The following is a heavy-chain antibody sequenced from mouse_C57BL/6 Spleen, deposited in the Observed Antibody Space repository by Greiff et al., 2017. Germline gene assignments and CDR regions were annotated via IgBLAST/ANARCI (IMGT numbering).Heavy chain of an antibody. J-gene: IGHJ3*01. Sequence: EVQLVESGGGLVKPGGSLKLSCAASGFTFSDYGMHWVRQAPEKGLEWVAYISSGSSTIYYADTVKGRFTISRDNAKNTLFLQMTSLRSEDTAMYYCAREGSGYSAWFAYWGQGTLVTVSA. D-gene: IGHD3-2*02. CDR2: ISSGSSTI. CDR1: GFTFSDYG. CDR3: AREGSGYSAWFAY. V-gene: IGHV5-17*01.